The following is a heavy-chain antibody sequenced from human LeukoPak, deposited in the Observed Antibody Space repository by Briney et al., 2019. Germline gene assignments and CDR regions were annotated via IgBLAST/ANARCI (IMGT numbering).Heavy chain of an antibody. Sequence: GASVKVSCKASGGTFSSYAISWVRQAPGQGLEWMGGIIPIFGTANYAQKFQGRVTITADESTSTAYMELSSLKASDTAMYYCARASSSSRNDYYYGMDVWGQGTTVTVSS. D-gene: IGHD6-6*01. J-gene: IGHJ6*02. CDR3: ARASSSSRNDYYYGMDV. CDR1: GGTFSSYA. V-gene: IGHV1-69*13. CDR2: IIPIFGTA.